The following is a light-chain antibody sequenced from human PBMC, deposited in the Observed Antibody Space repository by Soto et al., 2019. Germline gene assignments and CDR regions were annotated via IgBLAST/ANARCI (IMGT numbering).Light chain of an antibody. CDR1: QSVSNNY. V-gene: IGKV3-20*01. Sequence: EIVLAQSPATLPLSPGERASLSCMASQSVSNNYLAWYQQKPGQAPRLLIYGASNRATGIPDRFSGSGSGTDFTLTISRLEPEDFAVYYCQQYGRSGTFGQGSKVDI. CDR2: GAS. CDR3: QQYGRSGT. J-gene: IGKJ1*01.